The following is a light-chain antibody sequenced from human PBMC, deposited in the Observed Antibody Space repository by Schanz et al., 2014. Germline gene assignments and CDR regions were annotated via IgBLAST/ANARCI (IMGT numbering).Light chain of an antibody. CDR3: NSYAGSNNWV. V-gene: IGLV2-8*01. CDR1: SSDVGGYNY. Sequence: QFALTQPPSASGSPGQSVTISCTGTSSDVGGYNYVSWYQQHPGKAPKLMISEVSKRPSGVPDRFSGSKSGNTASLTVSGLQAEDEADYYCNSYAGSNNWVFGGGTKLTVL. CDR2: EVS. J-gene: IGLJ3*02.